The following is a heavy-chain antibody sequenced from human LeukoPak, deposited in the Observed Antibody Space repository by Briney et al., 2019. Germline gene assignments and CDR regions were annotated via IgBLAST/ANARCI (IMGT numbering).Heavy chain of an antibody. J-gene: IGHJ5*02. CDR3: ARPDLMRELRFDP. Sequence: GGSLRLSCAASGFTFRNYWMHWVRQAPGKGLVWVSCINNDGSSTDYADSVKGRFTISRDNAKNTLYLQMNSLRAEDTAVYYCARPDLMRELRFDPWGQGALVTVSS. CDR1: GFTFRNYW. V-gene: IGHV3-74*01. D-gene: IGHD1-7*01. CDR2: INNDGSST.